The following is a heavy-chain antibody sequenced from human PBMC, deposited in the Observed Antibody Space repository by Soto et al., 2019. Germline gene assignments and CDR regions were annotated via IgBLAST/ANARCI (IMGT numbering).Heavy chain of an antibody. V-gene: IGHV3-30*18. J-gene: IGHJ4*02. Sequence: PGGSLRLSCAASGFTFSSYGMHWVRQAPGKGLEWVAVISYDGSNKYYADSVKGRFTISRDNSKNTLYLQMNSLRAEDTAVYYCAKDAVEYYFDYWGQGTLVTVS. CDR1: GFTFSSYG. CDR3: AKDAVEYYFDY. CDR2: ISYDGSNK. D-gene: IGHD3-3*01.